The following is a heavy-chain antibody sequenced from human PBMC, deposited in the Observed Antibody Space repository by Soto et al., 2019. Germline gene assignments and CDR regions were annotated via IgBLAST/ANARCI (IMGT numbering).Heavy chain of an antibody. CDR3: ARAYYYGSGSYPYDY. J-gene: IGHJ4*02. Sequence: EVQLVESGGGLVQPGGSLRLSGAASGFTFSSYEMNWVRQAPVEGLEWVSFISSRGNTIYYADSVKGRFIISRDNAKNSLHLQMNSLRAEDTAVYYCARAYYYGSGSYPYDYWGQGALVTVSS. D-gene: IGHD3-10*01. V-gene: IGHV3-48*03. CDR1: GFTFSSYE. CDR2: ISSRGNTI.